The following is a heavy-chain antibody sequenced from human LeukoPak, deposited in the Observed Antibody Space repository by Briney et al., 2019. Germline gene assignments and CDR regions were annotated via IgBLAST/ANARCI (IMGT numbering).Heavy chain of an antibody. V-gene: IGHV3-49*04. Sequence: GGSLRVSCTASGFTFGDYSMSGVRQAPGKGLEWVGFIKSKAYGGKTEYAASVKGRFTIGRDDCKIIAYLHINSLKTEDTAVYYCTRDRYDILTGYSFDYWGQGTLVTLSS. CDR1: GFTFGDYS. CDR2: IKSKAYGGKT. J-gene: IGHJ4*02. CDR3: TRDRYDILTGYSFDY. D-gene: IGHD3-9*01.